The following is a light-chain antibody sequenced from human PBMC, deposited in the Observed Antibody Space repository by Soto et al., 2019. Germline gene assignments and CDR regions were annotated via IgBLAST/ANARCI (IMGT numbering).Light chain of an antibody. J-gene: IGLJ1*01. CDR3: CSYASSSTYV. CDR2: EGT. V-gene: IGLV2-23*01. Sequence: QSVLTQPASVSGSPGQSITISCTGTSSVVGSYNLVSWYQQHPGKAPKLMICEGTKRPSGVSDRFSGSRSGNTASLTISGLQAEDEADYYCCSYASSSTYVFGTGTKVTVL. CDR1: SSVVGSYNL.